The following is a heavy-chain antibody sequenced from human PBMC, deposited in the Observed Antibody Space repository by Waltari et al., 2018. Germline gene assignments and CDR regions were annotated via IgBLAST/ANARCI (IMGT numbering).Heavy chain of an antibody. J-gene: IGHJ2*01. CDR1: GGTFSSYA. V-gene: IGHV1-69*05. D-gene: IGHD6-13*01. Sequence: QVQLVQSGAEVKKPGSSVKVSCKASGGTFSSYAISWVRQAPGQGLEWMGGIIPIFGTANYAQKFQGRVTITTDESTSTAYMELSSLRSEDTAVYYCARDGTWEQQLPGDWYFDLWGRGTLVTVSS. CDR3: ARDGTWEQQLPGDWYFDL. CDR2: IIPIFGTA.